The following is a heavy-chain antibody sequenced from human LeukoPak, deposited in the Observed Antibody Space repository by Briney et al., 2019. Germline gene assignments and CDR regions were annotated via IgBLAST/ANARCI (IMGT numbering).Heavy chain of an antibody. CDR1: GFTFSSYA. Sequence: SGGSLRLSCAASGFTFSSYAMSWVRQAPGKGLEWVSAISDSGRSTYYVDSVKGRFSISRGNSKNTLFLQMNSLRAEDTAVYYCAKRGMTTIKEGFDYWGQGTLVTVSS. D-gene: IGHD5-24*01. J-gene: IGHJ4*02. CDR2: ISDSGRST. CDR3: AKRGMTTIKEGFDY. V-gene: IGHV3-23*01.